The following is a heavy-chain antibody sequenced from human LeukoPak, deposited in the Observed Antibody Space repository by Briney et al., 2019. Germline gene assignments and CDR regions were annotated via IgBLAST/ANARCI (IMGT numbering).Heavy chain of an antibody. J-gene: IGHJ4*02. D-gene: IGHD6-13*01. CDR1: GGSFSGYY. V-gene: IGHV4-34*01. CDR2: INHSGST. Sequence: SETLSLTCAVYGGSFSGYYWSWIRQPPGKGLEWIGEINHSGSTNYNPSLKSRVTISVDTSKNQFSLKLSSVTAADTAVYFCAGGGSWPVKHDCWGQGTLVTVSS. CDR3: AGGGSWPVKHDC.